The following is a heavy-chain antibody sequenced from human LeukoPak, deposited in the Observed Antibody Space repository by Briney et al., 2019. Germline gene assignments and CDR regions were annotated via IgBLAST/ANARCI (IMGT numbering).Heavy chain of an antibody. V-gene: IGHV3-30-3*02. CDR3: AKRLTMIVVVSPSDY. CDR1: GFTFSSYA. CDR2: ISYDGSNK. Sequence: PGRSLRLSCAASGFTFSSYAMHWVRQAPGKGLEWVAVISYDGSNKYYADSVKGRFTISRDNSKNTLYLQMNSLRAEDTAVYYCAKRLTMIVVVSPSDYWGQGTLVTVSS. J-gene: IGHJ4*02. D-gene: IGHD3-22*01.